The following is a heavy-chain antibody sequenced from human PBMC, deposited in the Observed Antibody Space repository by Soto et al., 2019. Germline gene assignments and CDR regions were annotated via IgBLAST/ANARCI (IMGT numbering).Heavy chain of an antibody. CDR2: IYYSGST. J-gene: IGHJ4*02. CDR1: GGSISSSSYY. Sequence: SGTLSLTCTVSGGSISSSSYYWAWIRQPPGKGLEWIGSIYYSGSTYYNPSLKSRVTISVDTSKNQFSLKLSSVTAADTAVYYCARHVTIAARRATSSSWYLNYWGQGTLVTVLL. V-gene: IGHV4-39*01. CDR3: ARHVTIAARRATSSSWYLNY. D-gene: IGHD6-6*01.